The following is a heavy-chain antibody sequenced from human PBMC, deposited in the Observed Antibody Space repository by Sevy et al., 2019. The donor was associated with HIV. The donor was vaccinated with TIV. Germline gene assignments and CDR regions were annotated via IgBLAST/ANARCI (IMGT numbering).Heavy chain of an antibody. Sequence: GGSLRLSCAASGFTFISYVMSWVRQAPGKGLEWVSAISGSGDRTYYADSVKGRFTISRDNSKNTLCLQMNSLRAEDTAVYYCAKVRDIVVIPAPNFDYWGQGTLVTVSS. D-gene: IGHD2-2*01. V-gene: IGHV3-23*01. CDR2: ISGSGDRT. CDR1: GFTFISYV. J-gene: IGHJ4*02. CDR3: AKVRDIVVIPAPNFDY.